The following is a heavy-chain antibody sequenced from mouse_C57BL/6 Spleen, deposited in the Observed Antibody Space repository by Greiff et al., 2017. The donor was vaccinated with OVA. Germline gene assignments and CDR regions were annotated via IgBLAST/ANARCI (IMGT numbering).Heavy chain of an antibody. CDR3: ARKGFPDYYGPFDY. J-gene: IGHJ2*01. D-gene: IGHD1-1*01. Sequence: VQLVESGPELVKPGASVKLSCKASGYTFTSYDINWVKQRPGQGLEWIGWIYPRDGSTKYNEKFKGKATLTVDTSSSTAYMELHSLTSEDSAVYVCARKGFPDYYGPFDYWGQGTTLTVSS. CDR2: IYPRDGST. CDR1: GYTFTSYD. V-gene: IGHV1-85*01.